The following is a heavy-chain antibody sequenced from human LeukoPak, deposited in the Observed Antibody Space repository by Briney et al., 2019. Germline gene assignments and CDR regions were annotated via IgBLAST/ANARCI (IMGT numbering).Heavy chain of an antibody. V-gene: IGHV3-33*01. D-gene: IGHD3-22*01. CDR3: ASSYYYDSSGSVDAFDI. CDR1: GFTFSSYG. CDR2: IWYDGSNK. Sequence: GRSLRLSCAASGFTFSSYGMHWVRQAPGKGLEWVAVIWYDGSNKYYADSVKGRFTISRDNSKNTLYLQMNSLRAEDTAVYYCASSYYYDSSGSVDAFDIWGQGIMVTVSS. J-gene: IGHJ3*02.